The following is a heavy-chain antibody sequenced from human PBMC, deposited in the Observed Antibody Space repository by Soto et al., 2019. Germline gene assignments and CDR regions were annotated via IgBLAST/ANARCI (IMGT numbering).Heavy chain of an antibody. J-gene: IGHJ6*02. CDR2: INPYNGNT. Sequence: ASVKVSCKASGYTFTGYYMHWVRQAPGQGLEWMGWINPYNGNTTYAQKLQGRVTMTTDTSTSTAYMELRSLRSDDTAVYYCASHGDPDYYYYGMDVWGQGTTVTVSS. D-gene: IGHD4-17*01. CDR1: GYTFTGYY. V-gene: IGHV1-18*04. CDR3: ASHGDPDYYYYGMDV.